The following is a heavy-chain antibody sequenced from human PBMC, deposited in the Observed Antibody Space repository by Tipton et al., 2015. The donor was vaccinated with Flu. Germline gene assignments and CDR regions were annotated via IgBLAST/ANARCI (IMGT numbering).Heavy chain of an antibody. J-gene: IGHJ5*02. CDR3: ARRDYSNYVSDPKSWFDP. V-gene: IGHV4-61*09. CDR2: IFRTGTT. Sequence: TLSLTCTVSGNFIRSGSFYWSWIRQPPGKGLEWIGNIFRTGTTYRNPSLKSRVTISIDRSKNQFSLNLFSVTAADTAVYYCARRDYSNYVSDPKSWFDPWGQGILVTVSS. D-gene: IGHD4-11*01. CDR1: GNFIRSGSFY.